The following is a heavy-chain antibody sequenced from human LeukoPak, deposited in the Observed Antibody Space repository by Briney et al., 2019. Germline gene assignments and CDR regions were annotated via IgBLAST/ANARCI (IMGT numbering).Heavy chain of an antibody. J-gene: IGHJ4*02. CDR2: INHSGST. CDR1: GGSFSGYY. V-gene: IGHV4-34*01. CDR3: ARGRSYYGY. Sequence: PSETLSLTCAVYGGSFSGYYWSWIRQPPGKGLEWIGEINHSGSTNYNPSLKSRVTISVDTSKNQFSLKLSSVTAADTAVYYCARGRSYYGYWGQGTLVTVSS.